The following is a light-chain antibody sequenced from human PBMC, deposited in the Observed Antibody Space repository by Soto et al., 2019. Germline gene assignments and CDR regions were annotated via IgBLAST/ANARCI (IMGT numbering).Light chain of an antibody. J-gene: IGKJ5*01. V-gene: IGKV2-28*01. CDR2: LGS. CDR1: QSLLHSNGYNY. Sequence: DIVMTQSPLSLPVTPGEPASICCRSSQSLLHSNGYNYLDWYLQKPGQSPQLLIYLGSSRASGVPDRFSGSGSGTDFTLEISGVEAEDVGVYYCMQALQTRIAFGQGTRLEIK. CDR3: MQALQTRIA.